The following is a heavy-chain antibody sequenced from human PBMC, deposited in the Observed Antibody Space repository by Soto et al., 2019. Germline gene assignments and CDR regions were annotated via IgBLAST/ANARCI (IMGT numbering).Heavy chain of an antibody. J-gene: IGHJ4*02. CDR2: IYHSGST. Sequence: PSETLSLTSAVSGFSISSGGYSWSWIRQPPGKGLEWIGYIYHSGSTYYNPSLKSRVTISVDRSKNQFSLKLSSVTAADTAVYYCARSTRTVTTFDYWGQGTLVTVSS. CDR1: GFSISSGGYS. V-gene: IGHV4-30-2*01. D-gene: IGHD4-17*01. CDR3: ARSTRTVTTFDY.